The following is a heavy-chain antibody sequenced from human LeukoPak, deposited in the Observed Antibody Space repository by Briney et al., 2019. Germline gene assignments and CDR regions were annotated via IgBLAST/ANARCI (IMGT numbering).Heavy chain of an antibody. V-gene: IGHV4-59*01. J-gene: IGHJ6*02. CDR1: GGSISSYY. CDR2: IYYSGST. D-gene: IGHD2-21*01. Sequence: SETLSLTSTVSGGSISSYYWSWIRQPPGKGLEWIGYIYYSGSTNYNPSLKSRVTISVDTSKNQFSLRLSSVTAADTAVYYCARDRGGGRYGMDVWGQGTTVTVSS. CDR3: ARDRGGGRYGMDV.